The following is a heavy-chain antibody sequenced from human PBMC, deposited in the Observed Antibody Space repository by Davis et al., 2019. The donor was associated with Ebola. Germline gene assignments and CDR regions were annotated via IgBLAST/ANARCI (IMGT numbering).Heavy chain of an antibody. V-gene: IGHV3-7*03. CDR1: GFTFSNYW. CDR3: GKADCGGDCRVVDF. CDR2: IKKDRSEK. Sequence: GGSLRLSCAASGFTFSNYWMTWVRQAPGKGLEWVANIKKDRSEKHYVDSVKGRFTISRDNSKNSLYLQMNSLTSEDTAIYYCGKADCGGDCRVVDFWGQGTLVTVSA. J-gene: IGHJ4*02. D-gene: IGHD2-21*02.